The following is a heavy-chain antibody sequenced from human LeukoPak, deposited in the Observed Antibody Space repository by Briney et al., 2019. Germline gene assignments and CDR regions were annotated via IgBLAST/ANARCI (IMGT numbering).Heavy chain of an antibody. CDR2: IYTSGSH. Sequence: SQTLSLTCPVSGGSMSSVRHYWSWIRHPAGKGLEWIGRIYTSGSHNFNASLKSRVNMSVDTSKNRFTLKLSSVTAADTAVYYCAIDRGFASFDYWGQGTLVTVSS. V-gene: IGHV4-61*02. CDR3: AIDRGFASFDY. CDR1: GGSMSSVRHY. J-gene: IGHJ4*02. D-gene: IGHD3-3*01.